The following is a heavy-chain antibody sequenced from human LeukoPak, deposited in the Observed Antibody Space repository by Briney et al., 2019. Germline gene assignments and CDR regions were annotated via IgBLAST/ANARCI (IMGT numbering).Heavy chain of an antibody. CDR2: IYYSGST. V-gene: IGHV4-39*01. CDR3: ARLSYVQLWLDDY. J-gene: IGHJ4*02. Sequence: SETLSLTCTVSGGSNSSSSYYWGWIRQPPGKGLEWIGSIYYSGSTYYNPSLKSRVTISVDTSKNQFSLKLSSVTAADTAVYYCARLSYVQLWLDDYWGQGTLVTVSS. CDR1: GGSNSSSSYY. D-gene: IGHD5-18*01.